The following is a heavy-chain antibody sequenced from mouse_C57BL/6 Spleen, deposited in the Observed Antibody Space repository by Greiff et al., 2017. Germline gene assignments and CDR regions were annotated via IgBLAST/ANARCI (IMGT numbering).Heavy chain of an antibody. J-gene: IGHJ2*01. CDR3: ARHDEGGYFDY. CDR2: ISNGGGST. V-gene: IGHV5-12*01. Sequence: VQLKESGGGLVQPGGSLKLSCAASGFTFSDYYMYWVRQTPEKRLEWVAYISNGGGSTYYPDTVKGRFTISRDNAKNTLYLQMSRLKSEDTAMYYCARHDEGGYFDYWGQGTTLTGSS. CDR1: GFTFSDYY.